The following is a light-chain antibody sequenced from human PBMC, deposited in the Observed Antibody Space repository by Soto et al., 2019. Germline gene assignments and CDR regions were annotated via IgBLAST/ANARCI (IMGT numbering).Light chain of an antibody. CDR1: QSIISW. CDR3: QDYCTYSRT. Sequence: DIQLTQSPSTLSASVGDRVTITCRASQSIISWLAWHQQRPGKAPRLLIYKASSLESGVPSRFSGSGSWTEFTLTISSLQPDDFATYYCQDYCTYSRTFGQGTKVEIK. J-gene: IGKJ1*01. V-gene: IGKV1-5*03. CDR2: KAS.